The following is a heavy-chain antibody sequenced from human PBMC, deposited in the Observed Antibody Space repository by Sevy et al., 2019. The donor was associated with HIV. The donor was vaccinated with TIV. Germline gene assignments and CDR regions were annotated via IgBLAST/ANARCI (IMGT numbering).Heavy chain of an antibody. Sequence: SETLSLTCTVSGGSISSNSYYWVWIRQPPGKGLEWIGCMYYSGTNYYNPSLKSRFTISIDTSKTQFSRKLSSVTAADTAIFYCARLNYGDCSNYFDPWGQGALVTVSS. CDR3: ARLNYGDCSNYFDP. CDR1: GGSISSNSYY. J-gene: IGHJ5*02. D-gene: IGHD2-21*02. CDR2: MYYSGTN. V-gene: IGHV4-39*01.